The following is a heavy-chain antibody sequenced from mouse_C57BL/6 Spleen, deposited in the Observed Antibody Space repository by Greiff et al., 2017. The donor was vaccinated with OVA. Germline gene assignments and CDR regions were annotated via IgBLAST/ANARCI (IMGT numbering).Heavy chain of an antibody. CDR2: INPNNGGT. J-gene: IGHJ4*01. D-gene: IGHD1-1*01. Sequence: EVQLQESGPELVKPGASVKIPCKASGYTFTDYNMDWVKQSHGKSLEWIGDINPNNGGTIYNQKFKGKATLTVDKSSSTAYMELRSLTSEDTAVYYCARDTTVGGYYYAMDYWGQGTSVTVSS. V-gene: IGHV1-18*01. CDR3: ARDTTVGGYYYAMDY. CDR1: GYTFTDYN.